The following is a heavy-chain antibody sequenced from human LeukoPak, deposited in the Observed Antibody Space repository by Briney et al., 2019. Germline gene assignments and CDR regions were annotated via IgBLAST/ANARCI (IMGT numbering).Heavy chain of an antibody. CDR2: IYSGGST. D-gene: IGHD5-18*01. Sequence: GGSLRLSCAASGFTVSSNYMSWVRQAPGKGLEWVSVIYSGGSTYYADSVKGRFTISRDNSKNTLYLQMNSLRAEDTAVYYCARVGIQLWSSIDYWGQGTLVTVSS. V-gene: IGHV3-53*01. CDR1: GFTVSSNY. J-gene: IGHJ4*02. CDR3: ARVGIQLWSSIDY.